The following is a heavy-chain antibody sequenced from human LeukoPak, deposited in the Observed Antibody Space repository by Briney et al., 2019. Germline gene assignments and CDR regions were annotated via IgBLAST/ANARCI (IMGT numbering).Heavy chain of an antibody. Sequence: GGSLRLSCAASGFTFSSFGMHWVRQAPGKGLEWVAAISYDGSNEHHADPVKGRFTISRDSSKTTLYLQMNSLRAEDTAMYYCARDRGWVVAASRGMDVWGQGTTVTVS. CDR3: ARDRGWVVAASRGMDV. CDR2: ISYDGSNE. CDR1: GFTFSSFG. D-gene: IGHD2-15*01. V-gene: IGHV3-30*03. J-gene: IGHJ6*02.